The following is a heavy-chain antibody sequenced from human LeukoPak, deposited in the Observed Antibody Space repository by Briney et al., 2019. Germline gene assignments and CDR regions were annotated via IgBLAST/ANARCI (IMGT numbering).Heavy chain of an antibody. J-gene: IGHJ4*02. CDR3: ARRGYCSSTSCEKFDY. Sequence: ASVKVSFKASGYTFTIYGISWVRQAPGQGLEWMGWISAYNGNTNYAQKLQGRVTMTTDTSTSTAYMELRSLRSDDTAVYYCARRGYCSSTSCEKFDYWGQGTLVTVSS. V-gene: IGHV1-18*04. CDR2: ISAYNGNT. D-gene: IGHD2-2*01. CDR1: GYTFTIYG.